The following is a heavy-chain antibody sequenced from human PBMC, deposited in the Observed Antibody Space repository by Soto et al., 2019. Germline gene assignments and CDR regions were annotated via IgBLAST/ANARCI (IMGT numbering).Heavy chain of an antibody. CDR1: GGSIRSGGYY. D-gene: IGHD3-3*02. CDR3: ARETLAIMDNWFDP. CDR2: IYDSGST. V-gene: IGHV4-31*03. Sequence: QLQLQESGPGLVKPSQTLSLTCTVSGGSIRSGGYYWGWIRQHPGKGLEWIGYIYDSGSTYYNMSLKSRLTISVEASNNQLSLKLSYVTAADTAVYYCARETLAIMDNWFDPWGQGRLVTVSS. J-gene: IGHJ5*02.